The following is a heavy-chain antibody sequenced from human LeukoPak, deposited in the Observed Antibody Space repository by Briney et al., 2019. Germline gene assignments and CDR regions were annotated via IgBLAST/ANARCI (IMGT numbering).Heavy chain of an antibody. V-gene: IGHV3-23*01. D-gene: IGHD1-26*01. CDR3: APRQVGATTLDY. CDR2: ISGSGGST. CDR1: GFTFSSYA. J-gene: IGHJ4*02. Sequence: EGSLRLSCAASGFTFSSYAMSWVRQAPGKGLEWVSAISGSGGSTYYADSVKGRFTISRDNSKNTLYLQMNSLRAEDTAVYYCAPRQVGATTLDYWGQGTLVTVPS.